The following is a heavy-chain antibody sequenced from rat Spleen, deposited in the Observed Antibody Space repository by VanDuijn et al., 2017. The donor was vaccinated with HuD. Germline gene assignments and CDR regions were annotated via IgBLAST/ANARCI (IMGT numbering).Heavy chain of an antibody. CDR1: GFTFSRYW. J-gene: IGHJ2*01. D-gene: IGHD1-7*01. V-gene: IGHV5-58*01. CDR3: AVAGYGY. Sequence: EVQLVETGGGLVQPGKSLKLSCVASGFTFSRYWMYWVRQAPGKGLEWVSSVSSDGVNTYYPDSVKGRFTISRDNAENIVYLQMNSLGCEDTATYYCAVAGYGYWGQGVMVTVSS. CDR2: VSSDGVNT.